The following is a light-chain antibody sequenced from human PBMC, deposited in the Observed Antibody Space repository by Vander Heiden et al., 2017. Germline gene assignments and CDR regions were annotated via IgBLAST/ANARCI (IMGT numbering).Light chain of an antibody. CDR3: CSYAGSSTWV. CDR2: EVS. CDR1: SSDVGSYNL. J-gene: IGLJ3*02. Sequence: SALTQPASVSGSPGQSITISCTGTSSDVGSYNLVSWYQQHPGKAPKLMIYEVSKRPSGVSNRFSGSKSGNTASLTISGLQAEDEADYYCCSYAGSSTWVFGGGTKL. V-gene: IGLV2-23*02.